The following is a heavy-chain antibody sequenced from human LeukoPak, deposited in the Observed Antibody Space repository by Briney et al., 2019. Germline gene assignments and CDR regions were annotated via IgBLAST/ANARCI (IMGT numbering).Heavy chain of an antibody. J-gene: IGHJ4*02. Sequence: GGSLRLSCAASGFTFNSYAMYWVRQAPGKGLEWVSGIFGSGGSAHYADSVKGRFTISRDNSKNTLYLQMNSLRAEDTAVYYCARDHCYGSGSYSSSFDYWGQGTLVTVSS. CDR2: IFGSGGSA. D-gene: IGHD3-10*01. CDR3: ARDHCYGSGSYSSSFDY. CDR1: GFTFNSYA. V-gene: IGHV3-23*01.